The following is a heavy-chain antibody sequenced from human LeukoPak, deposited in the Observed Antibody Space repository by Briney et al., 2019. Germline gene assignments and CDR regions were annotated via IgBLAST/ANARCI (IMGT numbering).Heavy chain of an antibody. V-gene: IGHV3-74*01. CDR1: GFTFSRHW. CDR2: ISTDGSST. D-gene: IGHD5-18*01. J-gene: IGHJ3*02. CDR3: ARRGYSYDDAFDI. Sequence: GGSLRLSCAASGFTFSRHWMHWVRQVPGKGLVWVSHISTDGSSTTYADSVKGRFTISRDNAKNTLYLQMNSLRAEATAVYYCARRGYSYDDAFDIWGQGTMVTVSS.